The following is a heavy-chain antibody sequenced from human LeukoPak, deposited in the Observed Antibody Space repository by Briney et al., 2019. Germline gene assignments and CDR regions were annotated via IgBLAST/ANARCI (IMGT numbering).Heavy chain of an antibody. J-gene: IGHJ4*02. D-gene: IGHD3-3*01. V-gene: IGHV4-34*01. CDR2: INHSGTI. CDR3: ARDWSKVFDY. CDR1: GGSFNDYY. Sequence: PSETLSLTCAVYGGSFNDYYWSWIRQPPGKGLEWIGEINHSGTIYYNPSLKSRVTISVDTSKNQFSLKLNSVTAADTAVYYCARDWSKVFDYWGQGTLVTVSS.